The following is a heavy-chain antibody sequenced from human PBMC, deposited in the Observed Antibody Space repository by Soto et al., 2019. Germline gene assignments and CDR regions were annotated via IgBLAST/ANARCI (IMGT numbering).Heavy chain of an antibody. Sequence: GASVKVSCKASGYTFTSYGFGWVRQARGQGLEWMGWISTYNGHSNYAQKFQGRVTLTTDTSTTTAYMELRSLTSDDTAVYYCARRSIDHYDPALCYNIRATENFFYQMDVWGQGTTVTVSS. CDR2: ISTYNGHS. D-gene: IGHD1-26*01. CDR1: GYTFTSYG. J-gene: IGHJ6*02. V-gene: IGHV1-18*01. CDR3: ARRSIDHYDPALCYNIRATENFFYQMDV.